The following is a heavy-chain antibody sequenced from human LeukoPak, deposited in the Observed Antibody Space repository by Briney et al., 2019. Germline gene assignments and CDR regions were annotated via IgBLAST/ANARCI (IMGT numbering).Heavy chain of an antibody. J-gene: IGHJ5*02. Sequence: ASVKVSCKASGYTFTSYDINWVRQATGQGLEWMGWMNPNSGNTGYAQKFQGRVTMTRNTSISTAYMELSSLRSEDTAVYYCARSRGYCSGGSCYHNENWFDPWGQGTLVTVSS. D-gene: IGHD2-15*01. CDR1: GYTFTSYD. V-gene: IGHV1-8*01. CDR2: MNPNSGNT. CDR3: ARSRGYCSGGSCYHNENWFDP.